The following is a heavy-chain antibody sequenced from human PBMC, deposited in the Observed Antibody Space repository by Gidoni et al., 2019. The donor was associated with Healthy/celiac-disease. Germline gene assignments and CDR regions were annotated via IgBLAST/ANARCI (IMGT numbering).Heavy chain of an antibody. J-gene: IGHJ3*02. Sequence: QVQLVESGGGVVQPGRSLSISCAASGFTFSSYAMHWVRQAPGKGLEWVAVISYDGSNKYYADSVKGRFTISRDNSKNTLYLQMNSLRAEDTAVYYCAREGGLWEAPGDDAFDIWGQGTMVTVSS. V-gene: IGHV3-30*04. D-gene: IGHD1-26*01. CDR3: AREGGLWEAPGDDAFDI. CDR2: ISYDGSNK. CDR1: GFTFSSYA.